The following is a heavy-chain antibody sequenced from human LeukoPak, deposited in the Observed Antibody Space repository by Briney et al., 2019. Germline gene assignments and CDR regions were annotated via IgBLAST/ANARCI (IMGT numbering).Heavy chain of an antibody. CDR2: ISSSSSYI. D-gene: IGHD6-13*01. J-gene: IGHJ4*02. V-gene: IGHV3-21*01. CDR1: GFTFSSYS. CDR3: AREAAAVGVDY. Sequence: SGGSLRLSCAASGFTFSSYSMNWVRQAPGKGLEWVSSISSSSSYIYYADSVKGRFTISRDNAKNSLYLQMNSLRAEDTAVYYCAREAAAVGVDYWGQGTLVTVSS.